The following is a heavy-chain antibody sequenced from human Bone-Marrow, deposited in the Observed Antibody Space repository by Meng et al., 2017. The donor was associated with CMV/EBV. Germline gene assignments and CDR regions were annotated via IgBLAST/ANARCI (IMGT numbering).Heavy chain of an antibody. CDR3: ARGWVGGRPDELHYYYGMDV. Sequence: GGSLRLSCAASGFTFSSYAMHWVRQAPGKGLEWVAVISYDGSDKYYADFVKGRFTISRDNSKNTLFLQMNGLRAEDTAVYYCARGWVGGRPDELHYYYGMDVWGRGTTVTVSS. J-gene: IGHJ6*02. CDR1: GFTFSSYA. V-gene: IGHV3-30-3*01. CDR2: ISYDGSDK. D-gene: IGHD3-3*01.